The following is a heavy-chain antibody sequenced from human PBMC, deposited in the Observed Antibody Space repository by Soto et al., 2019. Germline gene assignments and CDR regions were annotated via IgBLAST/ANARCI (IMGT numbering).Heavy chain of an antibody. CDR2: ITYDGRNE. J-gene: IGHJ6*02. CDR1: GFSIRNYG. V-gene: IGHV3-33*01. CDR3: ARDGAVGYGMEF. Sequence: QVQVVESGGGVVQPGRSLRLSCEASGFSIRNYGMHWVRQAPGKGLDWVALITYDGRNEYYGDFVKGRFTISRDSSKNTWYVQMNGLIFEEMVGYFCARDGAVGYGMEFWGPGTRVTVCS.